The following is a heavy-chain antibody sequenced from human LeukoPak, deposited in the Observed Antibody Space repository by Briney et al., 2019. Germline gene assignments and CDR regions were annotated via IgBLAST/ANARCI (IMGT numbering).Heavy chain of an antibody. CDR2: INHSGST. CDR1: GGSFSGYY. J-gene: IGHJ5*02. D-gene: IGHD3-10*01. Sequence: SETLSLTCAVYGGSFSGYYWSWIRQPPGKGLEWIGEINHSGSTNYNPSLKSRVTMSVDTSKNQFSLKLSSVTAADTAVYYCARDRGSGSYYNWFDPWGQGTLVTVSS. CDR3: ARDRGSGSYYNWFDP. V-gene: IGHV4-34*01.